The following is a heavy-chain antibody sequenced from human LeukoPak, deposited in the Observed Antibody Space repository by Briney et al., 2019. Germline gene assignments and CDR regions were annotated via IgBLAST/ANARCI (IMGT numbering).Heavy chain of an antibody. CDR2: ISYDGTNK. Sequence: GGSLRLSCAASGFTFSSYAMHWVRQAPGKGLEWVALISYDGTNKYYADSVKGRFTISRDNSKNTLYLQMNSLRAEDTAVYYCARVVTIAAAGIYYMDVWGKGTTVTVSS. V-gene: IGHV3-30*04. D-gene: IGHD6-13*01. CDR3: ARVVTIAAAGIYYMDV. J-gene: IGHJ6*03. CDR1: GFTFSSYA.